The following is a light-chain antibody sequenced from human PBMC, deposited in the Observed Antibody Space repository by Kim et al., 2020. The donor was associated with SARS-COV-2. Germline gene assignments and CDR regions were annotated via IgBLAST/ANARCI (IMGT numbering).Light chain of an antibody. J-gene: IGLJ2*01. CDR3: QAWDSSNVV. CDR2: QDS. CDR1: KLGDKY. V-gene: IGLV3-1*01. Sequence: VSPGQPASITCSGDKLGDKYACWYQQKPGQSPVLVIYQDSKRPSGIPERFSGSNSGNTATLTISGTQAMDEADYYCQAWDSSNVVFGGGTQLTVL.